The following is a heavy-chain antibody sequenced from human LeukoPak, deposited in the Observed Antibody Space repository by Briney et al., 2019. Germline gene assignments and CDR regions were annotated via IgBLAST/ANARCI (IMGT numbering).Heavy chain of an antibody. D-gene: IGHD3-16*02. CDR3: ARGRITFGGVIGY. Sequence: PSETLSLTCAVYGGHFSGYYWSWIRQPPGKGLEWIGEINHSGSTNYNPSLKSRVTISVDTSKNQFSLKLSSVTAADTAVYYCARGRITFGGVIGYWGQGTLVTVSS. V-gene: IGHV4-34*01. CDR2: INHSGST. CDR1: GGHFSGYY. J-gene: IGHJ4*02.